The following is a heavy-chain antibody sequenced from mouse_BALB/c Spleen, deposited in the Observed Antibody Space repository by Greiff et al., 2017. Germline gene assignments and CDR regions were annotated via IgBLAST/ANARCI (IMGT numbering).Heavy chain of an antibody. Sequence: EVQLQQSGPGLVKPSQSLSLTCSVTGYSITSGYYWNWIRQFPGNKLEWMGYISYDGSNNYNPSLKNRISITRDTSKNQFFLKLNSVTTEDTATYYCARAPLYYGSSYGYFDVWGAGTTVTVSS. J-gene: IGHJ1*01. V-gene: IGHV3-6*02. CDR1: GYSITSGYY. D-gene: IGHD1-1*01. CDR2: ISYDGSN. CDR3: ARAPLYYGSSYGYFDV.